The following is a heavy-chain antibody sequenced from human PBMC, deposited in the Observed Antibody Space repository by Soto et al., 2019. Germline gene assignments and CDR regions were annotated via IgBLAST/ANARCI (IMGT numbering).Heavy chain of an antibody. CDR2: INSDGSST. CDR3: ARHGYSYGGGYFDY. V-gene: IGHV3-74*01. Sequence: GGSLRLSCAASGFTFSSYWMHWARQAPGKGLVWVSRINSDGSSTSYADSVKGRFTISRDNSKNTLYLQMNSLRAEDTAVYYCARHGYSYGGGYFDYWGQGTLVTVSS. D-gene: IGHD5-18*01. J-gene: IGHJ4*02. CDR1: GFTFSSYW.